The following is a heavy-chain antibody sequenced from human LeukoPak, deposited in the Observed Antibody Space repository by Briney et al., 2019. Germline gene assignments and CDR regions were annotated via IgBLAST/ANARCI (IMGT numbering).Heavy chain of an antibody. V-gene: IGHV3-30-3*01. CDR1: GFTFSSYA. CDR2: ISYDGSNK. Sequence: GGSLRLSCAASGFTFSSYAMPWVRQAPGKGLEWVAVISYDGSNKYYADSVKGRFTISRDNSKNTLYLQMNSLRAEDTAVYYCARGLPLLVYYDSSGHTPYFDYWGQGTLVTVSS. J-gene: IGHJ4*02. D-gene: IGHD3-22*01. CDR3: ARGLPLLVYYDSSGHTPYFDY.